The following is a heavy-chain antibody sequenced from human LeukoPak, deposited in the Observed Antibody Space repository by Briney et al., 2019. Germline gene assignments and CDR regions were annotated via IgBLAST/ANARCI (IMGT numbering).Heavy chain of an antibody. CDR1: GYTFTGYY. D-gene: IGHD5-24*01. V-gene: IGHV1-2*02. Sequence: GASVRVSCKASGYTFTGYYMHWVRQAPGQGLEWMGWINPNSGGTNYAQKFQGRVTMTRDTSISTAYMELSRLRSDDTAVYYCARDTRRDGYNYGDVDFPWGQGTLVTVSS. CDR3: ARDTRRDGYNYGDVDFP. CDR2: INPNSGGT. J-gene: IGHJ5*02.